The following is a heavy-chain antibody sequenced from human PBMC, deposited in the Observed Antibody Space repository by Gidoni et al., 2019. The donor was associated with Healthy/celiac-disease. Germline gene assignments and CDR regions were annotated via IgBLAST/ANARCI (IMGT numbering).Heavy chain of an antibody. J-gene: IGHJ3*02. CDR3: AREVVVVTALPEAFDI. CDR2: TYYRSKWYN. Sequence: QVQLQQSGTGLVKPSQTLSLTCAISGDSVSSHSAAWNWIRQSPSRGLEWLGRTYYRSKWYNDYAVSVKSRITINPDTSKNQFSLQLNSVTPEDTAVYYCAREVVVVTALPEAFDIWGQGTMVTVSS. V-gene: IGHV6-1*01. D-gene: IGHD2-21*02. CDR1: GDSVSSHSAA.